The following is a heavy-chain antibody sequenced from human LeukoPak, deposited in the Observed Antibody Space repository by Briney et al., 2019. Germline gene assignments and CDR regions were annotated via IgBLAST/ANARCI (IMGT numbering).Heavy chain of an antibody. CDR1: GASTSSTNW. CDR3: ARIGYSGYGTVDY. CDR2: MYHSGHT. V-gene: IGHV4-4*02. D-gene: IGHD5-12*01. Sequence: SETLSLTCAVSGASTSSTNWWRWARQPPGKGLEWIGKMYHSGHTNYNPSLKSRVTISVDKSKNQFSLKLTSVTAADTAVYYCARIGYSGYGTVDYWGQGTLVTVSS. J-gene: IGHJ4*02.